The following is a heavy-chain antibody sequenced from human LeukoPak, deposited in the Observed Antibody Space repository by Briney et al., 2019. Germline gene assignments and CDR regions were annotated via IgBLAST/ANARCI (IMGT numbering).Heavy chain of an antibody. Sequence: GGSLRLSCAASGFTFSNAWMSWVRQAPGKGLEYVSGITSNGGRTYYADSVKGRFTISRDTSKNTLYLQMSSLRAEDTAVYFCVRDSGSYYGWFDPWGQGTLVTVSS. CDR1: GFTFSNAW. CDR3: VRDSGSYYGWFDP. J-gene: IGHJ5*02. V-gene: IGHV3-64D*09. D-gene: IGHD1-26*01. CDR2: ITSNGGRT.